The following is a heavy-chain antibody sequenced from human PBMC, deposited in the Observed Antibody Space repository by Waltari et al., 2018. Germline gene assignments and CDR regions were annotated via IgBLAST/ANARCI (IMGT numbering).Heavy chain of an antibody. Sequence: QVQLVESGGGVVQPGRSLRLSCAASGFSFSSFALHWVCQAPGKGLEWVTVISYDGSDKYYADSVKGRFTISRDNSKNTLYLQINSLRTEDTAVYFCARDPSAAAGGRAAAGRFDYWGQGTLVTVSS. CDR1: GFSFSSFA. CDR2: ISYDGSDK. J-gene: IGHJ4*02. D-gene: IGHD6-13*01. V-gene: IGHV3-30*04. CDR3: ARDPSAAAGGRAAAGRFDY.